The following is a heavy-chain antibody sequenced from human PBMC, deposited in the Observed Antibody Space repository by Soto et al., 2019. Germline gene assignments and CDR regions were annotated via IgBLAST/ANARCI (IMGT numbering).Heavy chain of an antibody. J-gene: IGHJ4*02. CDR1: GFTFSSYG. Sequence: QVQLVESGGGVVQPGRSLRLSCAASGFTFSSYGMRWVRQAPGKGLEWVALIWYDGSKRYYADSVKGRFTISRDNSKNTLFLQMESLRAEDTAVYYCASRGVVAVDFDCWGQGTLVTVSS. D-gene: IGHD2-15*01. CDR3: ASRGVVAVDFDC. V-gene: IGHV3-33*01. CDR2: IWYDGSKR.